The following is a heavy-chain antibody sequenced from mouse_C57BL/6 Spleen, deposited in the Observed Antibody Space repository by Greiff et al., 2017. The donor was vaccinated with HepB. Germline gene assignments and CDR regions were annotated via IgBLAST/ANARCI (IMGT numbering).Heavy chain of an antibody. CDR2: IDPETGGT. Sequence: VQLQQSGAELVRPGASVTLSCKASGYTFTDYEMHWVKQTPVHGLEWIGAIDPETGGTAYNQKFKGKAILTADKSSSTAYMELRSLTSEDSAVYYCTPPFTTVVATDYWGQGTTLTVSS. J-gene: IGHJ2*01. CDR3: TPPFTTVVATDY. D-gene: IGHD1-1*01. V-gene: IGHV1-15*01. CDR1: GYTFTDYE.